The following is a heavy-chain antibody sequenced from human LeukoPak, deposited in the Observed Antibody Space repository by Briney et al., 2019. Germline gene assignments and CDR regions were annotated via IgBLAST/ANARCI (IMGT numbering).Heavy chain of an antibody. CDR1: GFAFSSYA. Sequence: GGSLRLSCAASGFAFSSYAMSWVRQAPGKGLEWVSSISSSSSYIYYADSVKGRFTISRDNAKNSLYLQMNSLRAEDTAVYYCARDYGYEIDYWGQGTLVTVSS. D-gene: IGHD5-24*01. CDR2: ISSSSSYI. CDR3: ARDYGYEIDY. J-gene: IGHJ4*02. V-gene: IGHV3-21*01.